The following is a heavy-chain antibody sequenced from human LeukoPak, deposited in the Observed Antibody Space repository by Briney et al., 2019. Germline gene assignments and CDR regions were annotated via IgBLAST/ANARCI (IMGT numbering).Heavy chain of an antibody. V-gene: IGHV4-59*12. J-gene: IGHJ4*02. D-gene: IGHD4-17*01. CDR2: IYYSGST. Sequence: SETLSLTCTVSGGSISSYYWSWLRQPPGKGLEWIGYIYYSGSTNYNPSLKSRVTISVDTSKNQFSLKLSSVTAADTAVYYCAREDYGDYSFDYWGQGTLVTVSS. CDR3: AREDYGDYSFDY. CDR1: GGSISSYY.